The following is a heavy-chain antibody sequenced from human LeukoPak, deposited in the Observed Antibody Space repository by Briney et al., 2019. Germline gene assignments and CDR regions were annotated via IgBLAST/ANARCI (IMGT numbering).Heavy chain of an antibody. CDR3: AKDQETYCRSTTCPLDY. V-gene: IGHV3-23*01. CDR2: ISGSGGST. CDR1: GFTFSSYA. J-gene: IGHJ4*02. D-gene: IGHD2-2*01. Sequence: PGGSLRLSCAASGFTFSSYAMSWVRQAPGKGLEWVSGISGSGGSTYYADSVKGRFTISRDNSKSTLYLQMNSLRAEDTAVYYCAKDQETYCRSTTCPLDYWGQGTLVTVSS.